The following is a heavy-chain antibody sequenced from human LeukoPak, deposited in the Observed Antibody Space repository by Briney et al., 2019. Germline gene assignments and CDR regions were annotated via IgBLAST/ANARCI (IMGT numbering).Heavy chain of an antibody. CDR2: INPDGSTT. J-gene: IGHJ5*02. CDR1: GFTFSNYW. D-gene: IGHD3-16*01. V-gene: IGHV3-74*01. Sequence: GGSLRLSCAASGFTFSNYWMHWVRQDPGKGLVWVSFINPDGSTTNYADSVKGRFTISRDNAKNALYLQMNSLRAEDTAVYYCARSRGGYGDYGSWFDPWGQGILVTVSS. CDR3: ARSRGGYGDYGSWFDP.